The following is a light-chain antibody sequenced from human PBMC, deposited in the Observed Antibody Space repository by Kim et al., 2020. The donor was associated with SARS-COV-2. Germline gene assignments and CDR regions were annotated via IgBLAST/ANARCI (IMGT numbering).Light chain of an antibody. CDR3: QAWDSSPAVV. CDR1: KLGDKY. V-gene: IGLV3-1*01. CDR2: QDN. J-gene: IGLJ2*01. Sequence: VSPGQTARSTCSGDKLGDKYVCWYQQKSGRSPVLVIYQDNKRPSGIPDRFSGSNSGNTATLTISGTQAMDEANYYCQAWDSSPAVVFGGGTQLTVL.